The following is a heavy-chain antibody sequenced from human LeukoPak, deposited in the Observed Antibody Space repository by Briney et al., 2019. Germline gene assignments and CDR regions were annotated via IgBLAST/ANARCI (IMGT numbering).Heavy chain of an antibody. J-gene: IGHJ4*02. D-gene: IGHD5-12*01. Sequence: SGGSLRLSCAASGFTFSDYYMSWIRQAPGKELEWVSYISGSTGYTNYADSVKGRFTISRDNAKNSLFLHMNSLRAEDTAVYYCARTNSGYDSFDYWGQGTLVTVSS. CDR2: ISGSTGYT. V-gene: IGHV3-11*03. CDR1: GFTFSDYY. CDR3: ARTNSGYDSFDY.